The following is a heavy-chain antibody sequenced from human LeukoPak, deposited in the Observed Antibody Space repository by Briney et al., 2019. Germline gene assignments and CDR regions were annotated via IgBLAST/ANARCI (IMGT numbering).Heavy chain of an antibody. CDR3: ARGVVVAGGCCSY. J-gene: IGHJ4*02. CDR1: GGTFSSYA. D-gene: IGHD2-15*01. CDR2: IIPILGIA. Sequence: GSSVKVSCKASGGTFSSYAISWVRQAPGQGLEWMGRIIPILGIANYAQKFQGRVTITADKSTSTAYMELSSLRSEDTAVYYCARGVVVAGGCCSYWGQGTLVTVSS. V-gene: IGHV1-69*04.